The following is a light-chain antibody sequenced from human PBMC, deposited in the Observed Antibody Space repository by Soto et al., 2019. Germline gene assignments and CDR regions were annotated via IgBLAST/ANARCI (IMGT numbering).Light chain of an antibody. CDR3: QQYGSSRWT. V-gene: IGKV3-20*01. Sequence: EIVLTKSPGTLSLSPGERATLSCRASQSVSSSYLAWYQQKPGQAPRLLIYGASSRATGIPDRFSGSGSGTDFTLTISRLEPEDLAVYYCQQYGSSRWTFGQGTKVDIK. CDR1: QSVSSSY. CDR2: GAS. J-gene: IGKJ1*01.